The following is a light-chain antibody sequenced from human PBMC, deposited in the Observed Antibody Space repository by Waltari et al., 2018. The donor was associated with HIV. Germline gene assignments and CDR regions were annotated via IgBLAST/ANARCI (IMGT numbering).Light chain of an antibody. Sequence: TSSDVGGYNYVSWYQQHPGKAPKLMIYDVSKRPSGVSNRFSGSKSGNTASLTISGLQAEDEADYYCSSYTSSSTLYVFGTGTKVTVL. CDR1: SSDVGGYNY. V-gene: IGLV2-14*04. CDR2: DVS. J-gene: IGLJ1*01. CDR3: SSYTSSSTLYV.